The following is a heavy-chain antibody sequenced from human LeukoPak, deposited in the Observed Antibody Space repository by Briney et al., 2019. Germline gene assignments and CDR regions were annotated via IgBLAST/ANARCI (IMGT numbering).Heavy chain of an antibody. V-gene: IGHV1-18*01. CDR1: GGTFSSYA. Sequence: ASVKVSCKASGGTFSSYAISWVRQAPGQGLEWMGWISAYNGNTNYAQKLQGRVTMTTDTSTSTAYMELRSLRSDDTAVYYCARDRGYYDSSGYYYDKFDYWGQGTLVTVSS. CDR3: ARDRGYYDSSGYYYDKFDY. D-gene: IGHD3-22*01. J-gene: IGHJ4*02. CDR2: ISAYNGNT.